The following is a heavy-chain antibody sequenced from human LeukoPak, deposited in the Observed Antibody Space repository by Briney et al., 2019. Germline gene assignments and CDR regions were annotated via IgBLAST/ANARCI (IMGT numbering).Heavy chain of an antibody. D-gene: IGHD3-10*01. CDR3: ARGGSGSYVVDP. J-gene: IGHJ5*02. CDR2: IYYSGST. CDR1: GGSISSYY. Sequence: SETLSPTCTVSGGSISSYYWSWIRQPPGKGLEWIGYIYYSGSTNYNPSLKSRVTISVDKSKNEFFLKLTSVTAADTAVYFCARGGSGSYVVDPWGQGTLVIVSS. V-gene: IGHV4-59*12.